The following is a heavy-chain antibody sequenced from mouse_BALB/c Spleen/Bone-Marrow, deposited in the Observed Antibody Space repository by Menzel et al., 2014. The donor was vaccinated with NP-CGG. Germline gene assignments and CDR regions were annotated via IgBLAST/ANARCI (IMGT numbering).Heavy chain of an antibody. CDR2: ISGGGSYT. D-gene: IGHD2-12*01. CDR1: GFAFSSYE. Sequence: EVKLMESGGGLVKPGGSLKLSCAASGFAFSSYEMSWVRQTPEKRLEWVATISGGGSYTYYPDSVKGRFTISRDNARNTLYLQMSSLRSEDTALYYCARQLLYAMDYWGQGTSVTVSS. CDR3: ARQLLYAMDY. V-gene: IGHV5-9*02. J-gene: IGHJ4*01.